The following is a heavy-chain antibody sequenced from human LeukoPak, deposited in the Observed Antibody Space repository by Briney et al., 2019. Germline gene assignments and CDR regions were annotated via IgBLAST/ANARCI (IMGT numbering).Heavy chain of an antibody. V-gene: IGHV1-18*01. Sequence: ASVKVSCKASGYTFTSYGISWVRQAPGRGLEWMGWISAYSNNTNYAQKFQGRVTMTTDTSTSTAYMELRSLTSDDTGVYYCARDRYGDGFAHFDYWGQGALVTVSS. CDR3: ARDRYGDGFAHFDY. D-gene: IGHD5-24*01. J-gene: IGHJ4*02. CDR1: GYTFTSYG. CDR2: ISAYSNNT.